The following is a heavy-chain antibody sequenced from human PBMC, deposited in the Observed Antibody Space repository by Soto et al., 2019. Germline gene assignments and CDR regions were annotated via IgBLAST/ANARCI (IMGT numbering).Heavy chain of an antibody. V-gene: IGHV1-18*01. J-gene: IGHJ5*02. CDR2: ISTYNGNT. Sequence: QVQLVQSGAEVKKPGASVKVSCKASGYTFTSYGISWVRQAPGQGLEWMGWISTYNGNTNYAQKLQGRVTMTTDTSTSTAYRELRSLRSDDTAVYYCAKDRGYNWNYGWFDPWGQGTLVTVSS. D-gene: IGHD1-7*01. CDR1: GYTFTSYG. CDR3: AKDRGYNWNYGWFDP.